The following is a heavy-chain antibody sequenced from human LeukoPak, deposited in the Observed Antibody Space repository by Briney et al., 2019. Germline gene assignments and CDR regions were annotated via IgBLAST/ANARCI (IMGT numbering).Heavy chain of an antibody. Sequence: GGSLRLSCAASGFTFSSYEMNWVRPAPGKGLEWVSYISSSGSTIYYADSVKGRFTISRDNAKNSLYLQMNSLRAEDTAVYYCARGRPADIVVVVASSNFDYWGQGTLVTVSS. D-gene: IGHD2-15*01. CDR1: GFTFSSYE. V-gene: IGHV3-48*03. CDR3: ARGRPADIVVVVASSNFDY. CDR2: ISSSGSTI. J-gene: IGHJ4*02.